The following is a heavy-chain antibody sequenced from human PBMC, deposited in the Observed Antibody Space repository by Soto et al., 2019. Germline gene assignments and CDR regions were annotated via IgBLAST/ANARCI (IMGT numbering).Heavy chain of an antibody. V-gene: IGHV3-30*18. J-gene: IGHJ6*02. Sequence: QEQVVESGGGVVQPGRSLRLSCAASGFSFRNYGMHWVRQVPGKGLEWVAVISFDGRSKFYADSVKGRFTISRDNSENTLYLQMSSLRGDDTAVYYCAKDWHWETLYYGMNVWGQGTTVTVSS. CDR2: ISFDGRSK. CDR3: AKDWHWETLYYGMNV. D-gene: IGHD1-26*01. CDR1: GFSFRNYG.